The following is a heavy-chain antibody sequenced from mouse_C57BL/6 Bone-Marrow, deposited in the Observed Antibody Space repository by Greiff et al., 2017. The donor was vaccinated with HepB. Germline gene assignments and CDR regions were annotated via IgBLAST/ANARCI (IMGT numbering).Heavy chain of an antibody. D-gene: IGHD2-3*01. CDR3: AFYVGYYWYFDV. Sequence: QVQLQQPGAELVKPGASVKMSCKASGYTFTSYWITWVKQRPGQGLEWIGDIYPGSGSTNYNEKFKSKATLTVDTSSSTAYMQLSSLTSEDSAVYYCAFYVGYYWYFDVWGTGTTVTVSS. J-gene: IGHJ1*03. CDR2: IYPGSGST. V-gene: IGHV1-55*01. CDR1: GYTFTSYW.